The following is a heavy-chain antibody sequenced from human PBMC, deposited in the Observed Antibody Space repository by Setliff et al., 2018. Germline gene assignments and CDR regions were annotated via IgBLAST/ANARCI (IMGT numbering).Heavy chain of an antibody. Sequence: ASVQVSCKASGGTFSSYGISWVRQAPGQGLEWMGGTIPMFGTTNYARKFQGRVTIITDESTSTAYMQLSSLGSEDTAVYYCVREGVHSRSSTDYRYYMDVWGKGTTVTVSS. D-gene: IGHD6-6*01. CDR1: GGTFSSYG. CDR3: VREGVHSRSSTDYRYYMDV. J-gene: IGHJ6*03. CDR2: TIPMFGTT. V-gene: IGHV1-69*05.